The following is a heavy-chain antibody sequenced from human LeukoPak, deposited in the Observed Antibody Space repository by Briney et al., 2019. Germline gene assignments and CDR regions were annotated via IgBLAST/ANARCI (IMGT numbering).Heavy chain of an antibody. CDR3: ARDYYYDSSGYYDRARPFDY. Sequence: SVKVSCKASGGTFSSYTISWVRQAPGQGLEWMGRIIPILGIANYAQKFQGRVTITADKSTSTAYMELSSLRSEDTAVYCCARDYYYDSSGYYDRARPFDYWGQGTLVTVSS. D-gene: IGHD3-22*01. CDR1: GGTFSSYT. J-gene: IGHJ4*02. V-gene: IGHV1-69*04. CDR2: IIPILGIA.